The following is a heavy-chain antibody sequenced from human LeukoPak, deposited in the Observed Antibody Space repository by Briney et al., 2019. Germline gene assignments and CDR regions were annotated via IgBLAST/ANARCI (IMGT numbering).Heavy chain of an antibody. CDR1: GLTFRSYS. CDR3: ARDMSLLWFGDPFDY. CDR2: ISSSSTVI. J-gene: IGHJ4*02. V-gene: IGHV3-48*02. Sequence: GGSLRLSCGASGLTFRSYSMNWVRQAPGKGLEWVSYISSSSTVIYYADSVKGRFTISRDNAKNSLYLQMNSLRDEDTAVYYCARDMSLLWFGDPFDYWGQGTLVTVSS. D-gene: IGHD3-10*01.